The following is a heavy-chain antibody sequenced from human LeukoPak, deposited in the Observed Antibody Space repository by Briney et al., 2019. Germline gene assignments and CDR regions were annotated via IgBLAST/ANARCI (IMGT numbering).Heavy chain of an antibody. V-gene: IGHV3-21*01. CDR1: GFTFSSYS. Sequence: GGSLRPSCAASGFTFSSYSMNWVRQAPGKGLEWVSFISSSSSYIYYADSMKGRFTISRDNAKNSLYLQMNSLRAEDTAVYYCASQTPRRLPIAVADYFDYWGQGTLVTVSS. J-gene: IGHJ4*02. D-gene: IGHD6-19*01. CDR3: ASQTPRRLPIAVADYFDY. CDR2: ISSSSSYI.